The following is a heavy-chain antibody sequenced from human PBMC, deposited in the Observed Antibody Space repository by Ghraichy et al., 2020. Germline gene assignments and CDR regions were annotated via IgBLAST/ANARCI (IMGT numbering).Heavy chain of an antibody. CDR3: ARDPMFGVAAAGNGGWYFDL. CDR1: GGSISSGGYY. CDR2: IYYSGST. Sequence: SETLSLTCTVSGGSISSGGYYWSWIRQHPGKGLEWIGYIYYSGSTYYNPSLKSRVTISVDTSKNQFSLKLSSVTAADTAVYYCARDPMFGVAAAGNGGWYFDLWGRGTLVIVSS. J-gene: IGHJ2*01. D-gene: IGHD6-13*01. V-gene: IGHV4-31*03.